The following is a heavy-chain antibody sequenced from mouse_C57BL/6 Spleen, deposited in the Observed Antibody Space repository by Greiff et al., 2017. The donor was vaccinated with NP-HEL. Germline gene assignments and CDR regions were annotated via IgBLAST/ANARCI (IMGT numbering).Heavy chain of an antibody. V-gene: IGHV1-64*01. CDR3: ARSTLLLRSEYFDY. J-gene: IGHJ2*01. D-gene: IGHD1-1*01. CDR1: GYTFTSYW. CDR2: IHPNSGST. Sequence: QVQLQQPGAELVKPGASVKLSCKASGYTFTSYWMHWVKQRPGQGLEWIGMIHPNSGSTNYNEKFKSKATLTVDKSSSTAYMQLSSLTSEDSAVYYCARSTLLLRSEYFDYWGQGTTLTVSS.